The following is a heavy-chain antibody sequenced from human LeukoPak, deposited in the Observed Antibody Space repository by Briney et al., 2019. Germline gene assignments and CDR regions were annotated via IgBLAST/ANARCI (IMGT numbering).Heavy chain of an antibody. V-gene: IGHV3-30*02. J-gene: IGHJ4*02. CDR1: GFPYSSYG. CDR2: IRYDGKTE. Sequence: PGGSLRLSCTGSGFPYSSYGMHSVRQTPGRGLEWVSFIRYDGKTEYYAYSVNGRFTIARENSHSTVHLHVKDLRPDDAAVYFCAKDLKTVVMKYFDSWGEGTLVSVSS. CDR3: AKDLKTVVMKYFDS. D-gene: IGHD2-21*01.